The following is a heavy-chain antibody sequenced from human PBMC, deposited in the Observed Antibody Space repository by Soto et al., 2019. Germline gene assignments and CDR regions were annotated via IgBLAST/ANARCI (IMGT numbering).Heavy chain of an antibody. Sequence: QVQLVQSGAEVKTPGASVKVSCKASGYTFTNYAIHWVRQAPGQRLEGLGWSNGGNGNTKYSQKFQGRVTITRDTSASTAYMELSSLRSEDTAVFYCARSGYSSGWYHWYFDFWGRGTLVTVSS. CDR3: ARSGYSSGWYHWYFDF. J-gene: IGHJ2*01. CDR1: GYTFTNYA. D-gene: IGHD6-19*01. CDR2: SNGGNGNT. V-gene: IGHV1-3*01.